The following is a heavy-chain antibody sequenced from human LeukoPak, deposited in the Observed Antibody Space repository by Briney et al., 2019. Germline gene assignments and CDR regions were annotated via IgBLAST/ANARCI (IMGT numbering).Heavy chain of an antibody. CDR3: ARDGTYYDFWSGSVEGAFDI. CDR1: GFTFSSYS. V-gene: IGHV3-21*01. CDR2: ISSSSSYI. Sequence: GGSLRLSCAASGFTFSSYSMNWVRQAPGKGLEWVSSISSSSSYIYDADSVKGRFTISRDNAKNSLYLQMNSLRAEDTAVYYCARDGTYYDFWSGSVEGAFDIWGQGTMVTVSS. D-gene: IGHD3-3*01. J-gene: IGHJ3*02.